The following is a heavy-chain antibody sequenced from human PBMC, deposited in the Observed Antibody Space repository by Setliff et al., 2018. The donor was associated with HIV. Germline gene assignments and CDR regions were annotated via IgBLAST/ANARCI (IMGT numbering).Heavy chain of an antibody. CDR1: GGSISSGGYF. D-gene: IGHD3-16*02. CDR3: ARARAMWDVWGGYREHYSFDI. V-gene: IGHV4-61*09. Sequence: KASETLSLTCTVSGGSISSGGYFWSWIRQPAGKGLEWIGHIYTSGSTNYNPSLKSRVTTSVDTSKNLFSLQLTSVTAADTAVYYCARARAMWDVWGGYREHYSFDIWGRGTMVTVSS. J-gene: IGHJ3*02. CDR2: IYTSGST.